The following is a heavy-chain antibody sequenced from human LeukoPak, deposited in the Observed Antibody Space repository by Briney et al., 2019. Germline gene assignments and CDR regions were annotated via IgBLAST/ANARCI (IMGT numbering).Heavy chain of an antibody. V-gene: IGHV4-59*01. CDR2: IYYSGST. J-gene: IGHJ4*02. Sequence: KASETLSLTCTVSGGSISSYYWSWIRQPPGKGLEWIGYIYYSGSTNYNPSLKSRVTISVDTSKNQFSLKLSSVTAADTAVYYCARGSGWYSDYWGQGTLVTVSS. CDR1: GGSISSYY. CDR3: ARGSGWYSDY. D-gene: IGHD6-19*01.